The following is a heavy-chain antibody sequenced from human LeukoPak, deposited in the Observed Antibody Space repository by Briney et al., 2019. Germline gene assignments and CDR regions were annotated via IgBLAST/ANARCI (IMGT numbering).Heavy chain of an antibody. CDR1: GFTVSSNY. CDR3: ARGGDDIVVATYYYYYGMDV. J-gene: IGHJ6*02. V-gene: IGHV3-53*01. CDR2: IYSGGST. D-gene: IGHD2-15*01. Sequence: TGGSLRLSCAASGFTVSSNYMSWARQAPGKGLEWVSVIYSGGSTYYADSVKGRFTISRDNSKNTLYLQMNSLRAEDTAVYYCARGGDDIVVATYYYYYGMDVWGQGTTVTVSS.